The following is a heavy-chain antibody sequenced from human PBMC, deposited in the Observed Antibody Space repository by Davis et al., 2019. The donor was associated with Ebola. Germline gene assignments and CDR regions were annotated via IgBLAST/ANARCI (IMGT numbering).Heavy chain of an antibody. D-gene: IGHD1-7*01. V-gene: IGHV3-13*01. Sequence: GESLKISCVASGFTFSTYDMHWVRQSAGKGLEWVSGTGTAGDTYYSGSVRGRFTISRENVKNSLYLQMNSLRAGDSAVYYCARGGLRGTTYSYGMDVWGKGTTVTVSS. CDR3: ARGGLRGTTYSYGMDV. CDR1: GFTFSTYD. CDR2: TGTAGDT. J-gene: IGHJ6*03.